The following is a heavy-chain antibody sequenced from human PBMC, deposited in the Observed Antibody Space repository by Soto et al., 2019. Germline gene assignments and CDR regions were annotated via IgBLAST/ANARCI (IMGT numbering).Heavy chain of an antibody. D-gene: IGHD6-6*01. Sequence: GGSLRLSCAATGFTFSSYAMSWVRQAPGKGLEWVSVISGSGGSTYYADSVKGRFTISRDNSKNTLYLQMNSLRAEDTAVYYCAIMGTINEYSSSSGAFDIWGQGTMVTVSS. J-gene: IGHJ3*02. CDR2: ISGSGGST. CDR1: GFTFSSYA. CDR3: AIMGTINEYSSSSGAFDI. V-gene: IGHV3-23*01.